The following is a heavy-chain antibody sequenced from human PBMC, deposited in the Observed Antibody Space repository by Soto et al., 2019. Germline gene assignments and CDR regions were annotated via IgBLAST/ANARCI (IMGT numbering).Heavy chain of an antibody. CDR2: ISSNGGST. V-gene: IGHV3-64*04. J-gene: IGHJ4*02. CDR1: GFTFSSYA. Sequence: GGSLRLSCAASGFTFSSYAMHWVRQAPGKGLEYVSAISSNGGSTYYAASVKGRFTISRDDSKNTAYLQMNSLKTEDTAVYYCTSHSGSYGSGYWGQGTLVTVSS. D-gene: IGHD1-26*01. CDR3: TSHSGSYGSGY.